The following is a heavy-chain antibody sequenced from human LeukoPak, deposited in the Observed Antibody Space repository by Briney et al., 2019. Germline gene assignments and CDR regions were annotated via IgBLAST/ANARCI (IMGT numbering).Heavy chain of an antibody. CDR1: GFNFNAYS. J-gene: IGHJ5*02. CDR2: ISRASESI. D-gene: IGHD1-7*01. V-gene: IGHV3-21*01. CDR3: ARGATDTTRWFDP. Sequence: PGGSLRLSCAASGFNFNAYSMAWVRQAPGKGVEWVSVISRASESIFYADSVKGRFTISRDNAKNSLYLQMNGLRADDTAAYYCARGATDTTRWFDPWGQGTLVTVSS.